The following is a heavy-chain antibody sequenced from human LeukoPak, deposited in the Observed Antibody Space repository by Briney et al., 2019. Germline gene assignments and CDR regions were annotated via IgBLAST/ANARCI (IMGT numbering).Heavy chain of an antibody. V-gene: IGHV1-18*04. D-gene: IGHD3-22*01. CDR3: ARVLYYYDSSGYYAGY. Sequence: ASVKVSCKASGYTFTGYYMHWVRQAPGQGLEWMGWISAYNGNTNYAQKLQGRVTMTTDTSTSTAYMELRSLRSDDTAVYYCARVLYYYDSSGYYAGYWGQGTLVTVSS. CDR1: GYTFTGYY. CDR2: ISAYNGNT. J-gene: IGHJ4*02.